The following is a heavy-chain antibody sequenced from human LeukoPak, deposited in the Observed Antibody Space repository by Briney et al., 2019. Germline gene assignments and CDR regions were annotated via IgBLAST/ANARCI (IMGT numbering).Heavy chain of an antibody. D-gene: IGHD6-19*01. J-gene: IGHJ4*02. Sequence: SETLSLTCTVSGGSISNYYWNWIRQPPGKGLEWIGYSFYSGSTNYNPSLNSRVTISLDTSKNQFSLKLSSVTAADTAIYYCARHATYSRAWYEFDFWGQGTLVTVSS. CDR2: SFYSGST. V-gene: IGHV4-59*08. CDR3: ARHATYSRAWYEFDF. CDR1: GGSISNYY.